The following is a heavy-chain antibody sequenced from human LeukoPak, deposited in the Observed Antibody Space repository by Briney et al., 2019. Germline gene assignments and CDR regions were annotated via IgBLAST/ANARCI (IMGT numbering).Heavy chain of an antibody. CDR1: GFTFSSYA. D-gene: IGHD3-10*01. J-gene: IGHJ5*02. CDR3: AKFKVRANWFDP. CDR2: ISGSGGST. Sequence: GGSLRLSCAASGFTFSSYAMSWVRQAPGKGLEWVSAISGSGGSTYNADSVKGRFTITRDNSKNTLYLQMNSLRAEDTAVYYCAKFKVRANWFDPWGQGTLVTVSS. V-gene: IGHV3-23*01.